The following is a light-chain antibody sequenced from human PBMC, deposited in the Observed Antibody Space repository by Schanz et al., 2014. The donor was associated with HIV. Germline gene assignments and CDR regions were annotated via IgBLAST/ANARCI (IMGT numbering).Light chain of an antibody. V-gene: IGLV2-14*01. Sequence: QSALTQPPSASGSLGQSVTISCTGTSDDVGGYNYVSWHQQHPGKAPKGLIYDVRDRPSGVSNRFSGSKSGNTASLTISGLQPEDEANYYCSSHAGRSSFVVLGGGTKLTVL. CDR3: SSHAGRSSFVV. CDR1: SDDVGGYNY. J-gene: IGLJ2*01. CDR2: DVR.